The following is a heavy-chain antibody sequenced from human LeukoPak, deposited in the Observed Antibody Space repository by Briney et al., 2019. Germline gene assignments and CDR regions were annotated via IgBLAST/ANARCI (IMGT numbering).Heavy chain of an antibody. J-gene: IGHJ4*02. V-gene: IGHV1-46*01. CDR1: GYTFTTYY. D-gene: IGHD3-3*01. CDR3: AGGGDFYGDY. Sequence: ASVKVSCKASGYTFTTYYMHWVRQAPGQGLEWMGIINPSGGSTSHPHKFQGRVTMTRDKSTSTVYMELSSLRSEDTVVYYCAGGGDFYGDYWGQGTLVSVSS. CDR2: INPSGGST.